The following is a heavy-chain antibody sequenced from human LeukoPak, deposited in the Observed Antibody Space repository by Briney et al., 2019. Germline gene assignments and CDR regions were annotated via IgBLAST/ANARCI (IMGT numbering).Heavy chain of an antibody. J-gene: IGHJ6*03. CDR2: IYYSGTT. CDR1: GGPISSSHYY. V-gene: IGHV4-39*01. Sequence: SETLSLTCTVSGGPISSSHYYWGWVRQLPGKGLEWIGTIYYSGTTYYNPSLESRLTIFLDTSKSQFSLMLNSVTAADTAVYYCARQVSDYYYYYIDVWGTGTAVTVSS. D-gene: IGHD3-10*01. CDR3: ARQVSDYYYYYIDV.